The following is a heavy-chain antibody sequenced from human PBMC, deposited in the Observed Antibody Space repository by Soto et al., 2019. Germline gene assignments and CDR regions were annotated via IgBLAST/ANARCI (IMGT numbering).Heavy chain of an antibody. D-gene: IGHD2-15*01. J-gene: IGHJ6*02. CDR3: AKEIGGAASTYHYYGMDA. V-gene: IGHV3-30*18. CDR1: GFTFSSYF. Sequence: QVHLVESGGGVVQPGRSLRLSCAASGFTFSSYFMHWVRQAPGKGLERVATISHDGNKKFHLDSVKGRFTISRDNSKETVDLQMDRLRFDDTAEYYCAKEIGGAASTYHYYGMDAWGQGTTVTVS. CDR2: ISHDGNKK.